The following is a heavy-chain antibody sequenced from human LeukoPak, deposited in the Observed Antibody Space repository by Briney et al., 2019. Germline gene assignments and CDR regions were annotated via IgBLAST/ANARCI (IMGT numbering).Heavy chain of an antibody. Sequence: SETLSLTCAVPGYSISSNNWWAWIRQPPGKGLEWIGYIYYSGNTYYNPYNPSLTSRVTMSVDTSKNQFSLKLDSVTEIDTAMYYCARNQAVAANRGAFDIWGQGTMVTVSS. V-gene: IGHV4-28*01. CDR2: IYYSGNT. CDR3: ARNQAVAANRGAFDI. J-gene: IGHJ3*02. CDR1: GYSISSNNW. D-gene: IGHD6-19*01.